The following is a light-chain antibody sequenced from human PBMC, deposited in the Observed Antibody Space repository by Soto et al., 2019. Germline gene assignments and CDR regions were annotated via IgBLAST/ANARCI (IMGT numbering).Light chain of an antibody. V-gene: IGKV3-20*01. CDR1: QSVSSNF. CDR2: GAS. Sequence: ENVLTQSPGTLSLSPGERATLSCRASQSVSSNFLAWYQQKPGQAPRLLIYGASNRATGIPDRFSGSGSRTDFTLTISRLEPEDFAVYYCQQYDSSPRPFGQGTKVEIK. J-gene: IGKJ1*01. CDR3: QQYDSSPRP.